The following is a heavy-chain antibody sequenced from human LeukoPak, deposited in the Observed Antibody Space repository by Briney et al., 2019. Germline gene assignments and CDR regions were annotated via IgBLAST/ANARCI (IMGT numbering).Heavy chain of an antibody. V-gene: IGHV6-1*01. CDR1: GDTVSTNSAA. Sequence: SQTLSLTCGISGDTVSTNSAAWHWIRQSPSRGLEWLGRTYYRSRWYNDYAISVQSRITINPDTSKKQVSLQLNSVTPEDTAVYYCARQGQNYFDYWGQGTLVTVSS. CDR3: ARQGQNYFDY. CDR2: TYYRSRWYN. J-gene: IGHJ4*02.